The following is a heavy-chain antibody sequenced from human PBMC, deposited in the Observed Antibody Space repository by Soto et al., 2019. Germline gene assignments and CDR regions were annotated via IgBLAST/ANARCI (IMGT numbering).Heavy chain of an antibody. J-gene: IGHJ3*02. CDR3: ARGTQDFYDILTGYLFDI. Sequence: SETLSLTCTVSGGSISSGGYYWSWIRQHPGKGLEWIGYIYYSGGTYYNPSLKSRVTISVDTSKNQFSLKLSSVTAADTAVYYCARGTQDFYDILTGYLFDIWGQGTMVTVSS. CDR2: IYYSGGT. D-gene: IGHD3-9*01. CDR1: GGSISSGGYY. V-gene: IGHV4-31*03.